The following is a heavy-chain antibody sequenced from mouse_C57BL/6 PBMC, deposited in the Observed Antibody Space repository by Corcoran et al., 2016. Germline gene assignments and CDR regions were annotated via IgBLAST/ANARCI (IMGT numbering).Heavy chain of an antibody. J-gene: IGHJ2*01. V-gene: IGHV1-80*01. CDR3: ASVYYGNRFDY. CDR1: GYAFSSYW. CDR2: IYPGDGDT. D-gene: IGHD2-1*01. Sequence: QVQLQQSGAELVKPGASVKISCKASGYAFSSYWMNWVKQRPGKGLEWIGQIYPGDGDTNYNGKFKGNATLTADKSSSTAYMHLSSLTSEDSAVYFCASVYYGNRFDYWCQGSTLTVSS.